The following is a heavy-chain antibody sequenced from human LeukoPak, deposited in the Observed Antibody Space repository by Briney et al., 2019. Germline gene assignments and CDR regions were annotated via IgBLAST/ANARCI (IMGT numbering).Heavy chain of an antibody. J-gene: IGHJ4*02. Sequence: PSETLSLTCTVSRGSISGSIRSYYWSWLRQPPGKGLEWIGYISSSGSVNDNPSIRSRVTISVDTSKNQFFLNLSSVSAADTAVYYCARIPLGYSGAYYFDYWGQGTLVTVSP. D-gene: IGHD5-12*01. V-gene: IGHV4-4*09. CDR3: ARIPLGYSGAYYFDY. CDR1: RGSISGSIRSYY. CDR2: ISSSGSV.